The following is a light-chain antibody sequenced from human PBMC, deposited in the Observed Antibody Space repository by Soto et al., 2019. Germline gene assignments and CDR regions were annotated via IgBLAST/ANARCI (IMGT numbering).Light chain of an antibody. V-gene: IGLV2-11*01. J-gene: IGLJ2*01. CDR1: SSDVGGYDY. CDR2: DVN. CDR3: CSFAGGSTVI. Sequence: QSALTQPRPLSGSPGQSVTNSCTGTSSDVGGYDYVSWYQQHPGKPPKLIIFDVNKRPSGVPDRFSGSKSGNTASLTISGLQAEDEADYYCCSFAGGSTVIFGGGTKVTVL.